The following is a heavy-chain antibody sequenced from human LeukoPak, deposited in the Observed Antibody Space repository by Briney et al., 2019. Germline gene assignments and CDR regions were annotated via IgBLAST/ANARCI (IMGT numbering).Heavy chain of an antibody. V-gene: IGHV1-24*01. D-gene: IGHD3-3*01. Sequence: SSVNVSCMVSVYTLNELSIHWVRQAAGKGLEWMGGFDSEYGETVYAQKFQGRVTMGEDTSTDTAYMELSSLRSEDTAVYYCAPLDFWVPSTWGQGTLVTVSS. CDR1: VYTLNELS. J-gene: IGHJ5*02. CDR3: APLDFWVPST. CDR2: FDSEYGET.